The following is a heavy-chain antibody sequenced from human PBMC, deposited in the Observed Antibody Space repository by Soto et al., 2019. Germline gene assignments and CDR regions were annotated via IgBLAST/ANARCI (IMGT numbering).Heavy chain of an antibody. Sequence: QVQLQQWGAGLLKPSETLSLTCAVYGGSFSGYYWSWIRQPPGKGLEWIGEINHSGSTNYNPSLKSRVTISVDTSKNQISLKLSSVTAADTAVYYCVRLSGGSGWFFDYWGQGTLVTVSS. CDR2: INHSGST. V-gene: IGHV4-34*01. CDR1: GGSFSGYY. D-gene: IGHD6-19*01. J-gene: IGHJ4*02. CDR3: VRLSGGSGWFFDY.